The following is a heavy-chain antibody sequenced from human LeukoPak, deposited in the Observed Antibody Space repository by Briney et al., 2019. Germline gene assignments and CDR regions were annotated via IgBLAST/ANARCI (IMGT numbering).Heavy chain of an antibody. Sequence: ASVKVSCKASGYTFTSYYMHWVRQAPGQGLEWMGIISPSGGSTSYAQKFQGRVTMTRDTSTSTVYMELSSLRSEDTAVYYCARVRSDGYFDYWGQGTLVTVSS. J-gene: IGHJ4*02. CDR1: GYTFTSYY. D-gene: IGHD1-26*01. CDR3: ARVRSDGYFDY. CDR2: ISPSGGST. V-gene: IGHV1-46*01.